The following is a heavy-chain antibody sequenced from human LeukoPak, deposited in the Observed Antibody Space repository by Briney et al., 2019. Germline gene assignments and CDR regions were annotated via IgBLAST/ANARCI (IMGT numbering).Heavy chain of an antibody. Sequence: GGSLRLSCAASGFTFSRNWMYWVRQAPGKGLVWVSRINIDGGSTSYADSVKGRFTISRDNAKNTLYLQMNSLRAEDTAVYYCASGSGSYFPGYWGQGTLVTVSS. J-gene: IGHJ4*02. CDR2: INIDGGST. CDR1: GFTFSRNW. V-gene: IGHV3-74*01. D-gene: IGHD3-10*01. CDR3: ASGSGSYFPGY.